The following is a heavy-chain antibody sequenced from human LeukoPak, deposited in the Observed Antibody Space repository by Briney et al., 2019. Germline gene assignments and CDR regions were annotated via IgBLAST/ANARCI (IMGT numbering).Heavy chain of an antibody. CDR3: AREGVGLWFGELRHNWFDP. Sequence: SETLSLTCAVYGGSFSGYYWSWIRQPPGKGLEWIGEINHSGSTNYNPSLKSRVTISVDTSKNQFSLKLSSVTAADTAVYYCAREGVGLWFGELRHNWFDPWGQGTLVTVSS. D-gene: IGHD3-10*01. J-gene: IGHJ5*02. V-gene: IGHV4-34*01. CDR2: INHSGST. CDR1: GGSFSGYY.